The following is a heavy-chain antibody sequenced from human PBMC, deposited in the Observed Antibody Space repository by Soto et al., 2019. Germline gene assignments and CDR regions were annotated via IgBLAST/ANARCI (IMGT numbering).Heavy chain of an antibody. V-gene: IGHV3-30*18. CDR1: GFTFSSYG. CDR3: AKDPRRYCSGGSCYLYYFDY. D-gene: IGHD2-15*01. Sequence: WGSLRLSCAASGFTFSSYGMHWVRQAPGKGLEWVAVISYDGSNKYYADSVKGRFTISRDNSKNTLYLQMNSLRAEDTAVYYCAKDPRRYCSGGSCYLYYFDYWGQGTLVTVSS. CDR2: ISYDGSNK. J-gene: IGHJ4*02.